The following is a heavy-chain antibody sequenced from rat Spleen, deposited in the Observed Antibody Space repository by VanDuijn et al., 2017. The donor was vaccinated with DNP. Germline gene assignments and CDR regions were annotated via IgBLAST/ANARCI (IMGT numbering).Heavy chain of an antibody. CDR1: GSSITSNY. V-gene: IGHV3-1*01. CDR3: ARWSDYFDY. CDR2: ISYSGTT. J-gene: IGHJ2*01. Sequence: EVQLQESGPGLVKPSQSLSLTCSVTGSSITSNYWGWIRKFPGNKMEWIGHISYSGTTSYHPSLKSRISITRDTSKNQFFLHLNSVTTEDTATYYCARWSDYFDYWGQGVMVTVSS.